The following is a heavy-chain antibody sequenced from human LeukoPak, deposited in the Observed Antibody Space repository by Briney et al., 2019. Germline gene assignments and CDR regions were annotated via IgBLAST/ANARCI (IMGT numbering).Heavy chain of an antibody. CDR2: ISSSSSYI. V-gene: IGHV3-21*01. CDR1: GFTFSSYS. Sequence: GGSLRLSCAASGFTFSSYSMNWVRQAPGKGLEWVSSISSSSSYIYYADSVKGRFTISRDNAKNSLYLQMNSLRAEDTAVYYRARDRGVQLESDFDYWGQGTLVTVSS. D-gene: IGHD1-1*01. CDR3: ARDRGVQLESDFDY. J-gene: IGHJ4*02.